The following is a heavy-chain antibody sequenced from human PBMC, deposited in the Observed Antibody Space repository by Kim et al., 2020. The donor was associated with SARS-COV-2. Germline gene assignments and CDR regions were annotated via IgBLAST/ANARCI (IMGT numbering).Heavy chain of an antibody. CDR3: ARDTTGTLRYYFDY. D-gene: IGHD1-1*01. J-gene: IGHJ4*02. Sequence: ADSVKGRFTISRDNSKNTLYLQMNSLRAEDTAVYYCARDTTGTLRYYFDYWGQGTLVTVSS. V-gene: IGHV3-30*07.